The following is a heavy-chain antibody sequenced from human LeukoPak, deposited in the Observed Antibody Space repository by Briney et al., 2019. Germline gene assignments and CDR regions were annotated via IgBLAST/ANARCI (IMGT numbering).Heavy chain of an antibody. Sequence: TGGSLRLSCAASGFAFSSYWMSWVRQAPGKGLVWVSCINSDGSSTSYADSVKGRFTISRDNAKNTLYLQMNSLRAEDTAVYYCARGWFGGQRFDPWGQGTLVTVSS. D-gene: IGHD3-10*01. CDR2: INSDGSST. J-gene: IGHJ5*02. CDR3: ARGWFGGQRFDP. V-gene: IGHV3-74*01. CDR1: GFAFSSYW.